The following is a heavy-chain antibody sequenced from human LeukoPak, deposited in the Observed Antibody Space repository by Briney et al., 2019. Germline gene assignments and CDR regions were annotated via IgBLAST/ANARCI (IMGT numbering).Heavy chain of an antibody. Sequence: GGSLRLSCVASGFTFSNYWMTWVRQAPGRGLEWVANIKQDGSERYYADSVKGRFTISRDNAKNSLYLQMNSLRAEDTAVYYCIGDCSGGSCYSEFDYWGQGTLVTVSS. V-gene: IGHV3-7*01. J-gene: IGHJ4*02. CDR1: GFTFSNYW. CDR2: IKQDGSER. CDR3: IGDCSGGSCYSEFDY. D-gene: IGHD2-15*01.